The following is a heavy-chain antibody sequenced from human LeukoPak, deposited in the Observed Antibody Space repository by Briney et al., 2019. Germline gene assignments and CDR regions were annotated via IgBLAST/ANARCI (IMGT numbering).Heavy chain of an antibody. CDR1: GGSISSSSYY. V-gene: IGHV4-39*01. CDR2: IYYSGST. J-gene: IGHJ4*02. Sequence: PSETLSLTCTVSGGSISSSSYYWGWIRQPPGKGLEWIGSIYYSGSTYYNPSLKSRVTISVDTSKNQFCLKLSSVTAADTAVYYCARLRVTTVTTFDYWGQGTLVTVSS. D-gene: IGHD4-17*01. CDR3: ARLRVTTVTTFDY.